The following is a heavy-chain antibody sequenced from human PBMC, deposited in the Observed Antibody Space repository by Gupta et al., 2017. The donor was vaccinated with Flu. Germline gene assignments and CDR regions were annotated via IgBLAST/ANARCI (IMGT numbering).Heavy chain of an antibody. Sequence: QVQLQESGPGLVKPSQTLSLTCTVSGGSISSGGYSWSWIRQHPGKGLEWIGYIYYSGSTYYNPSLKSRVTISVDTSKNQFSLKLSSVTAADTAVYYCARDEGGGRFDYWGQGTLVTVAS. D-gene: IGHD3-16*01. CDR3: ARDEGGGRFDY. V-gene: IGHV4-31*03. J-gene: IGHJ4*02. CDR2: IYYSGST. CDR1: GGSISSGGYS.